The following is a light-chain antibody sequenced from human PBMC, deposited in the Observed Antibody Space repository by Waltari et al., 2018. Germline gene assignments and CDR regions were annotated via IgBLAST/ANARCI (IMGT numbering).Light chain of an antibody. CDR2: VAS. CDR3: QQSYNAPYT. V-gene: IGKV1-39*01. Sequence: IQMTQSPSSLPSSVGDRVTITCRSSQSISNYLNWYQHKPGEAPKLLVYVASNLQRGVPSRFSGSGSETDFTLTISSLQLEDFATYYCQQSYNAPYTFGQGTNVEIK. J-gene: IGKJ2*01. CDR1: QSISNY.